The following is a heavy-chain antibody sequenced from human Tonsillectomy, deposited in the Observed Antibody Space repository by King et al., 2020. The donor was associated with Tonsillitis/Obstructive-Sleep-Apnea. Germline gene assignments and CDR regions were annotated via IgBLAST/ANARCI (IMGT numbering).Heavy chain of an antibody. CDR3: ARRWWIVGTYYFDY. V-gene: IGHV4-39*01. J-gene: IGHJ4*02. Sequence: QLQDSGPVLVKPSETLSLTFTVSGGSISSSSNYWGWIRQPPGKGLEWIGSIDVSGSTYYNPSLKSLVTISVDTSKNQFSLKLSSVTAADTAVYYCARRWWIVGTYYFDYWGQGTLVTVSS. CDR2: IDVSGST. CDR1: GGSISSSSNY. D-gene: IGHD1-26*01.